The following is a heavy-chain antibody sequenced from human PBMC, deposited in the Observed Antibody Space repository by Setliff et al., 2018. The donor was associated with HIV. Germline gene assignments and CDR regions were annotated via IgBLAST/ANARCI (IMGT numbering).Heavy chain of an antibody. CDR2: IYNSGST. J-gene: IGHJ4*02. CDR3: ARKGWNAYEAFDY. Sequence: SETLSLTCTVSGGSFSSGGYYWTWIRQHPGKGLEWIGHIYNSGSTYYNPSLRSRVTVSVDTSKNQFSLKVKSVTAADTAVYFCARKGWNAYEAFDYWGQGSLVTVSS. D-gene: IGHD1-1*01. CDR1: GGSFSSGGYY. V-gene: IGHV4-31*03.